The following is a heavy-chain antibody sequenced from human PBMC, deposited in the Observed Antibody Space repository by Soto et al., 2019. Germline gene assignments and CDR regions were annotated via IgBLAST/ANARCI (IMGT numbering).Heavy chain of an antibody. V-gene: IGHV3-21*06. J-gene: IGHJ3*02. CDR2: IKSDSSSL. D-gene: IGHD3-9*01. Sequence: VQLVESGGGLVEPGGSLRLSCAASGFTFSTYLMNWVRQAPGKGLEWVSSIKSDSSSLYYADSVKGRFTISRDNDXISLHLQMNSLRVEDTAMYFCARQPMTGSQSGAFDIWGQGTMVTVSS. CDR1: GFTFSTYL. CDR3: ARQPMTGSQSGAFDI.